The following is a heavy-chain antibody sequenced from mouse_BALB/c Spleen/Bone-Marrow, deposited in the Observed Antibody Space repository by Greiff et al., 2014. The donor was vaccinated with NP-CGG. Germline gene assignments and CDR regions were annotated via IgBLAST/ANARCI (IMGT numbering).Heavy chain of an antibody. CDR3: ARDHFYSGNFEFAY. V-gene: IGHV1-69*02. J-gene: IGHJ3*01. CDR1: GYTFTSYW. D-gene: IGHD2-1*01. Sequence: QVQLQQSGPELVKPGAPVKVSCKASGYTFTSYWMNWVKQRPGRGLEWIGRIDPSDSETHYNQKFKDKATLTVDKSSSTAYIQLSSLTSEDSAVYYCARDHFYSGNFEFAYRGQGTLVTVSA. CDR2: IDPSDSET.